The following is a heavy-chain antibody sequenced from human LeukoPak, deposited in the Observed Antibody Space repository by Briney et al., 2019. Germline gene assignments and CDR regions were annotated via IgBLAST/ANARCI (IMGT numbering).Heavy chain of an antibody. CDR1: GYSISSGYY. J-gene: IGHJ3*02. D-gene: IGHD6-19*01. V-gene: IGHV4-38-2*01. Sequence: PSETLSLTCAVSGYSISSGYYWGWIRQPPGKGLEWIGSIYHSGSTYYNPSLKSRVTISVDTSKNQFSLKLSSVTAADTAVYYCARRLEYSSGWYGNDAFDIWGRGTMVTVSS. CDR2: IYHSGST. CDR3: ARRLEYSSGWYGNDAFDI.